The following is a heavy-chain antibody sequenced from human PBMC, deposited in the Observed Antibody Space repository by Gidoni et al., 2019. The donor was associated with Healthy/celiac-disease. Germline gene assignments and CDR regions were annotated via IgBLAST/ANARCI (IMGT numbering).Heavy chain of an antibody. CDR3: ARDRGGSYPLSFDY. Sequence: QVQLVESGGGVVQPGRSLRLSCAASGFPFRSYAMHWVRQAPGKGLEWVAVISYDGSNKYYADSVKGRFTISRDNSKNTLYLQMNSLRAEDTAVYYCARDRGGSYPLSFDYWGQGTLVTVSS. CDR1: GFPFRSYA. CDR2: ISYDGSNK. J-gene: IGHJ4*02. D-gene: IGHD1-26*01. V-gene: IGHV3-30-3*01.